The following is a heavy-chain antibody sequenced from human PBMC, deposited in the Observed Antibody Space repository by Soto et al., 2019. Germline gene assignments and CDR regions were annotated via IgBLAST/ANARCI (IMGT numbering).Heavy chain of an antibody. Sequence: PGGSLRLSCAASGFTFSSYAMSWVRQAPGKGLEWVSAISGSGGSTYYADSVKGRFTISRDNSKNTLYLQMNSLRAEDTAVYYCAKDIEDIVVVVAALNHDYWGQGTLVTVSS. CDR1: GFTFSSYA. J-gene: IGHJ4*02. CDR2: ISGSGGST. CDR3: AKDIEDIVVVVAALNHDY. D-gene: IGHD2-15*01. V-gene: IGHV3-23*01.